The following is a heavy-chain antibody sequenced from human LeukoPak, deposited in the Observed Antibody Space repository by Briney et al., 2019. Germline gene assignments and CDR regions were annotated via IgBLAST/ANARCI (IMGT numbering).Heavy chain of an antibody. CDR3: ARRPRSGSYAY. J-gene: IGHJ4*02. D-gene: IGHD1-26*01. Sequence: SETLSLTCTVSGGSISSYYWSWIRQPPGKGLEWIGEINHSGSTNYNPSLKSRVTISVDTSKNQFSLKLSSVTAADTAVYHCARRPRSGSYAYWGQGTLVTVSS. CDR2: INHSGST. V-gene: IGHV4-34*01. CDR1: GGSISSYY.